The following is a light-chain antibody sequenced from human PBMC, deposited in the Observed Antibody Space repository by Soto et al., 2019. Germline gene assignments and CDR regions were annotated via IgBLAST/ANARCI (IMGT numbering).Light chain of an antibody. Sequence: QSALTQPRSVSGSPGQSVTISCTGTSSDVGGYNYVSWYQQHPGRAPKFMIYDVTKRPSGVPDRFSGSKSGNTASLTISGLQAEDEADYYCCSYAGGYTHYVFATGTKLTVL. CDR3: CSYAGGYTHYV. J-gene: IGLJ1*01. CDR2: DVT. V-gene: IGLV2-11*01. CDR1: SSDVGGYNY.